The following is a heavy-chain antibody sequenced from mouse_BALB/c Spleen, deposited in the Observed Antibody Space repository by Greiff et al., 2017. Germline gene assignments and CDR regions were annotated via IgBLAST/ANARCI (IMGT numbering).Heavy chain of an antibody. CDR2: INSNGGST. V-gene: IGHV5-6-2*01. CDR1: GFTFSSYY. CDR3: ARHRDGYSYFDV. Sequence: EVKVVESGGGLVKPGGSLKLSCAASGFTFSSYYMSWVRQTPEKRLELVAAINSNGGSTYYPDTVKGRFTISRDNAKNTLYLQMSSLKSEDTALYYCARHRDGYSYFDVWGAGTTVTVSS. D-gene: IGHD2-3*01. J-gene: IGHJ1*01.